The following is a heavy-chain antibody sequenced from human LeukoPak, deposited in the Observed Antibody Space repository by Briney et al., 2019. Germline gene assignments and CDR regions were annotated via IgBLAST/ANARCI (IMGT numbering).Heavy chain of an antibody. CDR2: IKSKTDDGTT. V-gene: IGHV3-15*01. J-gene: IGHJ6*03. D-gene: IGHD3-3*01. CDR1: GFTFSNAW. CDR3: TTDQWPGLRFLEWLLNYYYYMDV. Sequence: GGSLRLSCAASGFTFSNAWMSWVRQAPGKGLECVGRIKSKTDDGTTDYAAPVKGRFTISREDSKNTLYLQMNSLKTDDTAVYYCTTDQWPGLRFLEWLLNYYYYMDVWGKGTTVTVSS.